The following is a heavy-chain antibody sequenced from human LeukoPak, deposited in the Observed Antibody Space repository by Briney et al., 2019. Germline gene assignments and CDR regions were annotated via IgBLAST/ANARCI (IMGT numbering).Heavy chain of an antibody. J-gene: IGHJ4*02. D-gene: IGHD1-14*01. CDR1: GYSFTSHY. CDR3: ARDMTGGIWARATSFDH. V-gene: IGHV1-2*02. CDR2: INPDSGGS. Sequence: ASVKVSCKASGYSFTSHYMHWVRQAPGQGLEWMGWINPDSGGSEYGQKFQGRVTFTSDTSSTTIYMEVRSLKSDDTAVYYCARDMTGGIWARATSFDHWGQGTLVTVSS.